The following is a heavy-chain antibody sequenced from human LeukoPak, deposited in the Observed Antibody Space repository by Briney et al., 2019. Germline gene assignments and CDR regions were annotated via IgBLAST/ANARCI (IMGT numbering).Heavy chain of an antibody. CDR2: IYTSGST. V-gene: IGHV4-4*07. CDR3: ASGPGGFLEWFSGNNWFDP. D-gene: IGHD3-3*01. J-gene: IGHJ5*02. CDR1: GGAISNYY. Sequence: PSETLSLTCTVSGGAISNYYWSWIRQPPGKGLEWIGRIYTSGSTNYNPSLKSRVTISVDTSKNQFSLKLSSVTAADTAVYYCASGPGGFLEWFSGNNWFDPWGQGTLVTVSS.